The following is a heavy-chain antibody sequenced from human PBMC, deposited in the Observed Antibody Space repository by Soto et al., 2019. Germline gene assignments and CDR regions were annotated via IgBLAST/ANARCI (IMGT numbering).Heavy chain of an antibody. V-gene: IGHV3-53*04. CDR3: ARAPPHGDYNLYLDY. Sequence: GGSLRLSCAASGFTVSSNYMSWVRQAPGKGLEWVSVIYSGGSTYYADSVKGRFTISSHNSKNTLYLQMNSLRAEDTAVYYCARAPPHGDYNLYLDYWGQGTLVTVSS. CDR1: GFTVSSNY. J-gene: IGHJ4*02. D-gene: IGHD4-17*01. CDR2: IYSGGST.